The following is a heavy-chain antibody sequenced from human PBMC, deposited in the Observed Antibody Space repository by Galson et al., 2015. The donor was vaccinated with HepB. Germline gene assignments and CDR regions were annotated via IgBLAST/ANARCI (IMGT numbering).Heavy chain of an antibody. J-gene: IGHJ4*02. CDR1: GFTFSSYG. D-gene: IGHD2-2*01. V-gene: IGHV3-23*01. CDR3: AKGWGGCSGTSCPLAY. CDR2: ISGNGVST. Sequence: SLRLSCAASGFTFSSYGMSWVRQAPGKGLEWVSTISGNGVSTYYADSVKGRFTISRDNSKNTLYLQMSSLRVEDTAVHYCAKGWGGCSGTSCPLAYWGQGTLVTVSS.